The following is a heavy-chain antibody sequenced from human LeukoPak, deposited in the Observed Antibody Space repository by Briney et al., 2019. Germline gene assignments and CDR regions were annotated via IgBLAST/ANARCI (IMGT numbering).Heavy chain of an antibody. CDR1: GGTFSSYA. D-gene: IGHD6-13*01. CDR3: ARDKAAAAAVFDY. CDR2: IIPILGIA. V-gene: IGHV1-69*04. J-gene: IGHJ4*02. Sequence: GASVKVSCKASGGTFSSYAISWVRQAPGQGLEWMGRIIPILGIANYAQKFQGRVTITADKSTSTAYMELSSLRSEDTAVYYCARDKAAAAAVFDYWGQGTLVTVSS.